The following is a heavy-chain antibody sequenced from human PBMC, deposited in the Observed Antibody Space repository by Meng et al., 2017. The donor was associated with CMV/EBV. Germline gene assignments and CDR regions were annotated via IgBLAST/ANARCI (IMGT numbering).Heavy chain of an antibody. Sequence: GGSLRLSCAASGFTFSSYSMNLVRQAPGKGLEWVSSISSSISYIYYADSVKGRFTISRDNAKNSLYLQMNSLRAEDTAVYYCARYEGRRSFDYWGQGTLVTVSS. D-gene: IGHD2-8*01. CDR1: GFTFSSYS. CDR2: ISSSISYI. CDR3: ARYEGRRSFDY. J-gene: IGHJ4*02. V-gene: IGHV3-21*01.